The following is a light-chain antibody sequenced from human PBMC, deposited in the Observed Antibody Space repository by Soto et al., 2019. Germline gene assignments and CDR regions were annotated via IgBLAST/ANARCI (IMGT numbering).Light chain of an antibody. J-gene: IGKJ2*01. V-gene: IGKV1-5*03. Sequence: DIQMTQSASTLPASVGDSVTITWRASQSICSWLAWYQKKPGKAPKLLIYKASSLESGLRSRFSGSGSGTEITLTISSLQPDDSETDYCQQYSSLYTFGQRKRLEIK. CDR3: QQYSSLYT. CDR2: KAS. CDR1: QSICSW.